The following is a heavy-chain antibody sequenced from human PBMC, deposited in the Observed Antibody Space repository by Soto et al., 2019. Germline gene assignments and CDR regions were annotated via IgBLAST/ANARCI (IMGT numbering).Heavy chain of an antibody. Sequence: EVQLVESGGGLVQPGGSLRLSCAASGFTFSSYWMSWVRQAPGKGLEWVANIKQDGSEKYYVDSVKGRFTISRDNAKNSLYLQMNSLRAEDTAVYYCARTLDFTVTTNYFDYWGQGTLVTVSS. CDR3: ARTLDFTVTTNYFDY. V-gene: IGHV3-7*01. J-gene: IGHJ4*02. D-gene: IGHD4-17*01. CDR1: GFTFSSYW. CDR2: IKQDGSEK.